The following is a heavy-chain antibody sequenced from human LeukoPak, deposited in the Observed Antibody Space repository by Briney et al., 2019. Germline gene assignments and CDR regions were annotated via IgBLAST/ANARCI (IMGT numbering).Heavy chain of an antibody. D-gene: IGHD5-18*01. CDR3: ARDWDTAMVTHRY. CDR2: ISYDGSNK. CDR1: GFTFSSYW. Sequence: GGSLRLSCAASGFTFSSYWMSWVRQAPGKGLEWVAVISYDGSNKYYADSVKGRFTISRDNSKNTLYLQMNSLRAEDTAVYYCARDWDTAMVTHRYWGQGTLVTVSS. J-gene: IGHJ4*02. V-gene: IGHV3-30*03.